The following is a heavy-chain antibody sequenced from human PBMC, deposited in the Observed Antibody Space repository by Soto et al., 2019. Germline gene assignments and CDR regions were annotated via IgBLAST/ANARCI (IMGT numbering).Heavy chain of an antibody. CDR1: GYSFTSYW. CDR3: ARSATSSSPQYNWLEP. D-gene: IGHD6-6*01. Sequence: GESLQISCKGSGYSFTSYWIGCVRQMPGKGLEWMGIIYPGDSDTRYSPSFQGQVTISADKSISTAYLQWSSLKASDTAMYYCARSATSSSPQYNWLEPWGQGTLVTVSS. V-gene: IGHV5-51*01. J-gene: IGHJ5*02. CDR2: IYPGDSDT.